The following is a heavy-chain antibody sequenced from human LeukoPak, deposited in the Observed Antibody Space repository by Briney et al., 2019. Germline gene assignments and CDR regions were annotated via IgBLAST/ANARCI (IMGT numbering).Heavy chain of an antibody. CDR1: GYAFSNYG. CDR3: ARHSGSGWQALGY. Sequence: ASVKVSCKASGYAFSNYGISWVRQAPGLGLEWMGWTGYNGNTNYAQKFQDRVTMTTDTSTTTAYMEVRSLESDDTAVYYCARHSGSGWQALGYWGQGTLVTVSS. V-gene: IGHV1-18*04. CDR2: TGYNGNT. D-gene: IGHD6-19*01. J-gene: IGHJ4*02.